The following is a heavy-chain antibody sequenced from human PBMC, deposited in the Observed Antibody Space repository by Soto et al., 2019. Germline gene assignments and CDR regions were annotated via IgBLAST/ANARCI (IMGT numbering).Heavy chain of an antibody. CDR3: ARNLYNTGSFDH. CDR1: GYTFTSYD. J-gene: IGHJ4*02. Sequence: QVQLVQSGAEVKKPGASVKVSCKASGYTFTSYDINWVRQAPGQGLEWVGWMTPNSGDTGYAQTFQGRVTLTRDTSRSTAYMELSSLTSEDTAVYSCARNLYNTGSFDHWGQGTLVTVSS. V-gene: IGHV1-8*02. CDR2: MTPNSGDT. D-gene: IGHD1-20*01.